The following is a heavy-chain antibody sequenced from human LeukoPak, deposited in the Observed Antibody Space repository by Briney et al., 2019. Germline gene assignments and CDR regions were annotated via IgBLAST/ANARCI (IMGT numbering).Heavy chain of an antibody. V-gene: IGHV1-18*01. J-gene: IGHJ6*03. Sequence: ASVKVSCKASGYTFTSYGISWVRQAPGQGLEWMGWISAYNGNTNYAQKLQGRVTMTTDTSTSTAYMELRSLRSDDTAVYYCARECSSTSCYWGFDYMDVWSKGTTVTVSS. D-gene: IGHD2-2*01. CDR2: ISAYNGNT. CDR3: ARECSSTSCYWGFDYMDV. CDR1: GYTFTSYG.